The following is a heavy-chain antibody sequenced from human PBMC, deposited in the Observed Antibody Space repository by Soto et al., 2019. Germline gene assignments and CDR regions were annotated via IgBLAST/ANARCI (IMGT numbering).Heavy chain of an antibody. V-gene: IGHV1-2*02. CDR3: ARESGGATATLDYYYFYMDV. J-gene: IGHJ6*03. Sequence: QVQLVQSGAEVKKPGAPGPSSGKASGYSLRDYYLHGWGRAPEQGPEWMGWMNPNGGDTKYAQKFKGRVTMTRDTSVRTAFMELNWLKSDDTAVYYCARESGGATATLDYYYFYMDVWGIGTTVTVSS. CDR1: GYSLRDYY. CDR2: MNPNGGDT. D-gene: IGHD5-12*01.